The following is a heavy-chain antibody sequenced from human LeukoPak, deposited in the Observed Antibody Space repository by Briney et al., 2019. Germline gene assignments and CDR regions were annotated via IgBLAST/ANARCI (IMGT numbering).Heavy chain of an antibody. CDR3: ARDPNYFQH. CDR2: IYYSGST. Sequence: SETLSLTCTVSGGSISSYYWSWIRQPPGQGLEWIGYIYYSGSTNYNPSLKSRVTISVDTSKNQFSLKLTSVTAADTAVYYCARDPNYFQHWGQGTLVTVSS. CDR1: GGSISSYY. J-gene: IGHJ1*01. V-gene: IGHV4-59*01.